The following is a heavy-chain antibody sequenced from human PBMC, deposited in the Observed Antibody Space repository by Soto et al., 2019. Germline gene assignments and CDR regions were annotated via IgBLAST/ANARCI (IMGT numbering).Heavy chain of an antibody. J-gene: IGHJ6*03. V-gene: IGHV1-2*04. CDR2: INPNSGGT. Sequence: QVQLVQSGAEVKKPGASVKVSCKASGYTFTGYYMHWVRQAPGQGLEWMGWINPNSGGTNYAQKFQGWVTMTRDTPISTAYMELSRLRSDDTAVYYCARGGYSGYRYYYYYMDVWGKGTTVTVSS. CDR1: GYTFTGYY. CDR3: ARGGYSGYRYYYYYMDV. D-gene: IGHD5-12*01.